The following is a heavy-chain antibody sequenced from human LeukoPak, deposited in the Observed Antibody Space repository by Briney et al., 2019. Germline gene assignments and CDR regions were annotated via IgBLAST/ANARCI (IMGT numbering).Heavy chain of an antibody. CDR2: IYYSGST. D-gene: IGHD6-19*01. Sequence: SGTLSLTCTVSGGSINTYFWSWIRQPPGKGLEWIGYIYYSGSTNYNPSLKSRVTISVDTSKNQFSLKLSSVTAADTAVYYCARGVTGGWYGDFQHWGQGTLVTVSS. CDR1: GGSINTYF. J-gene: IGHJ1*01. CDR3: ARGVTGGWYGDFQH. V-gene: IGHV4-59*01.